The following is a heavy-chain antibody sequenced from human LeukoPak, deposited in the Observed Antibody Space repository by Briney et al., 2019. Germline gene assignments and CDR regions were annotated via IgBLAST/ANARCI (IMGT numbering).Heavy chain of an antibody. J-gene: IGHJ4*02. CDR2: ISSSSSYI. CDR3: ARRHYYDSSDGGPFDY. Sequence: PGGSLRLSCAASGFTFSSYSMNWVRQAPGKGLEWVSSISSSSSYIYYADSVKGRFTISRDNAKNSLYLQMNSLRAEDTAVYYCARRHYYDSSDGGPFDYWGQGTLVTVSS. CDR1: GFTFSSYS. D-gene: IGHD3-22*01. V-gene: IGHV3-21*01.